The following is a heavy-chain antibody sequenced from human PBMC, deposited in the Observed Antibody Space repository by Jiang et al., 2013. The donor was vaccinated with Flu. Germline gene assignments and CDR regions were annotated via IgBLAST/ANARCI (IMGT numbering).Heavy chain of an antibody. V-gene: IGHV4-38-2*01. J-gene: IGHJ5*01. Sequence: GSGLVKPSETLSLTCAVSGYSISSGYFWGWIRQPPGKGLEWLGTIYQSGNSYYNPSLKSRVAIAVDTSKNQFSLQLNSVTAADTAVYYCARQKAAGGSNWF. CDR1: GYSISSGYF. CDR2: IYQSGNS. CDR3: ARQKAAGGSNWF. D-gene: IGHD6-13*01.